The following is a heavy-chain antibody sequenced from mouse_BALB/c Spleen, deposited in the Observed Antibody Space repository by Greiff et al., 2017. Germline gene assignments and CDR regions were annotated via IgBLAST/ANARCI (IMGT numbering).Heavy chain of an antibody. CDR3: AGGDGKGAMDY. D-gene: IGHD2-1*01. CDR2: IDPSDSYT. CDR1: GYTFTSYW. V-gene: IGHV1-69*02. Sequence: QVQLQQPGAELVKPGASVKLSCKASGYTFTSYWMHWVKQRPGQGLEWIGEIDPSDSYTNYNQKFKGKATLTVDKSSSTAYMQLSSLTSEDSAVYYCAGGDGKGAMDYWGQGTSVTVSS. J-gene: IGHJ4*01.